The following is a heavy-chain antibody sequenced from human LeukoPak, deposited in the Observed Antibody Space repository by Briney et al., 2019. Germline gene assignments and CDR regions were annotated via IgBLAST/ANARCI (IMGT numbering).Heavy chain of an antibody. J-gene: IGHJ4*02. CDR3: ARRCGDCYFPGFDY. D-gene: IGHD2-21*01. Sequence: GESLKISCEASGYDFPNYWIGWVRQKPGKGLEWMGIIYHGDSDTRYSPSFQGQVTISADKSISTAYLQWSSLKASDTAVYYCARRCGDCYFPGFDYWGQGTLVTVSS. CDR1: GYDFPNYW. CDR2: IYHGDSDT. V-gene: IGHV5-51*01.